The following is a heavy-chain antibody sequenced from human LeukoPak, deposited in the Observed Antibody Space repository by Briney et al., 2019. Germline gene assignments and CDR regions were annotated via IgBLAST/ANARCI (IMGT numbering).Heavy chain of an antibody. CDR2: ISSSSSYI. V-gene: IGHV3-21*01. CDR1: GFTFSSYS. J-gene: IGHJ6*03. Sequence: GGSLRLSCAASGFTFSSYSMNWVRQAPGKGLEWVSSISSSSSYIYYADSVKGRFTISRDNAKNSLYLQMNSLRAEDTAVYYCARTSARGQDSIFGVVIIPSPYYYYYYYMDVWGKGTTVTVSS. CDR3: ARTSARGQDSIFGVVIIPSPYYYYYYYMDV. D-gene: IGHD3-3*01.